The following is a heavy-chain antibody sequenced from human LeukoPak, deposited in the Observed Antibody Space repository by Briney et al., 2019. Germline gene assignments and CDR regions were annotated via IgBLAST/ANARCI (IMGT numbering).Heavy chain of an antibody. CDR2: ISSTSSYT. CDR3: ARQGYCGGDCYHNVEY. J-gene: IGHJ4*02. CDR1: GFTFTDNY. Sequence: GGSLSLSCAASGFTFTDNYMSWIRKAQGKGLEWVSYISSTSSYTNYADSVKSRFTISRDNAKNSLYLQMYSLRAEDTAVYYCARQGYCGGDCYHNVEYWGQGTLVIVSS. D-gene: IGHD2-21*02. V-gene: IGHV3-11*06.